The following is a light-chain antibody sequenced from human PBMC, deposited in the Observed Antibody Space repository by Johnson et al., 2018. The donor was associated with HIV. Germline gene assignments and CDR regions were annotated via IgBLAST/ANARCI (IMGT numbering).Light chain of an antibody. CDR2: DNN. CDR3: GTWDASLSPGGF. J-gene: IGLJ1*01. Sequence: QPVLTQPPSVSGAPGQRVTISCTGSSSNIGAGYDVSWYQQLPGTAPKLLIYDNNKRPSGIPDRFSGSKSGTSATLGVTGLQTGDEGDYYCGTWDASLSPGGFFGTGTKVTVL. V-gene: IGLV1-51*01. CDR1: SSNIGAGYD.